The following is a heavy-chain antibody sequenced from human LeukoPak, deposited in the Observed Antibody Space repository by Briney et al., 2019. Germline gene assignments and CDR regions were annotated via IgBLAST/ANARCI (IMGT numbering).Heavy chain of an antibody. Sequence: GESLKISCETSGYTFNNYWIGWVRQISGKGLEWMGIINPSISETRYTPSFQGQVTISADKSISTAYLQWSSLRASDTAMYSCARLDSGGYYFVPYWGQGTLVTVSS. D-gene: IGHD3-22*01. CDR3: ARLDSGGYYFVPY. J-gene: IGHJ4*02. CDR1: GYTFNNYW. CDR2: INPSISET. V-gene: IGHV5-51*01.